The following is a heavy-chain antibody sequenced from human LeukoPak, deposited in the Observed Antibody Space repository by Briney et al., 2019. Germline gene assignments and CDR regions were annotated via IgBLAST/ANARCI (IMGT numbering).Heavy chain of an antibody. V-gene: IGHV4-4*07. CDR1: GGSISSYY. CDR3: ARGYCTHEICQVFPC. J-gene: IGHJ4*02. Sequence: SETLSLTCTVSGGSISSYYWSWIRQPAGKGLEWIGRIYTSGSTNYNPSLKSRVTMSVDTSKNQFSLKLSSVTAADTAVYYCARGYCTHEICQVFPCWGQGTLVTVSS. D-gene: IGHD2-8*01. CDR2: IYTSGST.